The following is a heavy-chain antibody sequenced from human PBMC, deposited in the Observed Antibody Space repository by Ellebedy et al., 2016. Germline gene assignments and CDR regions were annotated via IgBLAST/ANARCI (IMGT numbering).Heavy chain of an antibody. CDR2: ISSSSSTI. Sequence: GGSLRLXXAASGFTFSSYSMNWVRQAPGKGLEWVSYISSSSSTIYYADSVKGRFTISRDNAKNSLYLQMNSLRDEDTAVYYCARGVVPAAIPDYYYYYMDVWGKGTTVTVSS. D-gene: IGHD2-2*02. V-gene: IGHV3-48*02. CDR3: ARGVVPAAIPDYYYYYMDV. J-gene: IGHJ6*03. CDR1: GFTFSSYS.